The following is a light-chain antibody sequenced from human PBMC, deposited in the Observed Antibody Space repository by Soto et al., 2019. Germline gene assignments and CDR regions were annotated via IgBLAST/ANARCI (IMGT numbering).Light chain of an antibody. CDR2: DAS. CDR3: HSRA. Sequence: DIVMTQTPLSLPVTPGEPASISFSFSQSLLDSDDGNTYLDWYLQKPGQSPQLLIYDASTLESGVPSRFSGSGSETEFTLTISRLQPDDFATYFCHSRAFGQGTRLEIK. CDR1: QSLLDSDDGNTY. V-gene: IGKV2-40*01. J-gene: IGKJ5*01.